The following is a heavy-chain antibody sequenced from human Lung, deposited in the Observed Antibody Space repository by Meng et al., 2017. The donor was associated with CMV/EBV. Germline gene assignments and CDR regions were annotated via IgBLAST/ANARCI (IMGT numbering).Heavy chain of an antibody. Sequence: SCAASGFIFSSYGMHWVRQAPGKGLEWVAVIWYDGSEKYYADSVKGRFIISRDNSKNTLYLQMNSLRAEDTAVYYCAKDWPTTPHDWGQGTLVTVSS. CDR1: GFIFSSYG. CDR3: AKDWPTTPHD. D-gene: IGHD1-1*01. J-gene: IGHJ4*02. CDR2: IWYDGSEK. V-gene: IGHV3-33*06.